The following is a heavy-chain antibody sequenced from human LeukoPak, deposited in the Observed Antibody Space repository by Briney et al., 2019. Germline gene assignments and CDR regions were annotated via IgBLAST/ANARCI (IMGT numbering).Heavy chain of an antibody. CDR1: GYTFTSYD. V-gene: IGHV1-8*03. D-gene: IGHD3-22*01. CDR2: MNPNSGNT. Sequence: ASVKVSCKASGYTFTSYDINWVRQATGQGLEWMGWMNPNSGNTGYAQKFQGRVTITRNTSISTAYMELSSLRSEDTAVYYCARVKGDYYDSSGYYWGGDFDYWGQGTLVTVSS. CDR3: ARVKGDYYDSSGYYWGGDFDY. J-gene: IGHJ4*02.